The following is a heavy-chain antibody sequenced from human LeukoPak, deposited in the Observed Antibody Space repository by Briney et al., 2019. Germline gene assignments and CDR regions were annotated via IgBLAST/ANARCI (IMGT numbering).Heavy chain of an antibody. CDR3: ARDHDYYGSGSYYRDNWFDP. CDR2: ISAYNGNT. D-gene: IGHD3-10*01. V-gene: IGHV1-18*04. CDR1: GYTFTGYY. J-gene: IGHJ5*02. Sequence: GASVKVSCKASGYTFTGYYMHWVRQAPGQGLEWMGWISAYNGNTNYAQKLQGRVTMTTDTSTSTAYMELRSLRSDDTAVYYCARDHDYYGSGSYYRDNWFDPWGQGTLVTVSS.